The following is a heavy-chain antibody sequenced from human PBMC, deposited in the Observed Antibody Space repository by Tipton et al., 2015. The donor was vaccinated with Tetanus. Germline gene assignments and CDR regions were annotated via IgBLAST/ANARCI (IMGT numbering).Heavy chain of an antibody. CDR1: GFTLSSHD. V-gene: IGHV3-30*03. CDR2: ISHVGSNK. J-gene: IGHJ4*02. Sequence: SLRLSCAASGFTLSSHDMHWVRQAPGKGLEWAAAISHVGSNKYYGDSVRGRFTISRDDSKNTLSLQMNSLRTEDTAIYYCTRKGYDDFDFWGQGTLVTVSS. CDR3: TRKGYDDFDF. D-gene: IGHD3-22*01.